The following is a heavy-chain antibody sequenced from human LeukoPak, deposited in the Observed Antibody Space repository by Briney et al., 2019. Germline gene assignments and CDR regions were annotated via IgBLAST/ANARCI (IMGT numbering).Heavy chain of an antibody. D-gene: IGHD6-19*01. CDR3: ARAGYASGYDY. J-gene: IGHJ4*02. V-gene: IGHV3-7*01. CDR1: GFTFSSYW. Sequence: GGSLRLSCAASGFTFSSYWMSWVRQAPEKGLEWLANIKEDGSDKYYVDSVKGRFTISRDNAKNSLYLQMNNLRVEDTAVYYCARAGYASGYDYWGQGTLVTVSS. CDR2: IKEDGSDK.